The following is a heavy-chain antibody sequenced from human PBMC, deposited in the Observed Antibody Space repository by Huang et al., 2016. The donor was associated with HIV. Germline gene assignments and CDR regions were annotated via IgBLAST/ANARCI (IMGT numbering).Heavy chain of an antibody. V-gene: IGHV1-3*01. CDR1: GYTFTNFA. Sequence: QVQLVQSGPEVKSPGASVKVTCKASGYTFTNFAVLWVRQAPGQRPEWLGWINAGTGDTNYSQKFQGRVTISRDTSTSTAYLELSSLSSKDTAIYVCARGWLQLWYLADWGQGSLVTVSS. J-gene: IGHJ4*02. D-gene: IGHD5-12*01. CDR2: INAGTGDT. CDR3: ARGWLQLWYLAD.